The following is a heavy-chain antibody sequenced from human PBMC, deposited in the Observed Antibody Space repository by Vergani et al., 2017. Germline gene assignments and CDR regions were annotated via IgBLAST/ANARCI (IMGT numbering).Heavy chain of an antibody. CDR3: AKDATYYYDSSGYFDY. V-gene: IGHV3-9*01. J-gene: IGHJ4*02. CDR2: ISWNSGSI. Sequence: EVQLVESGGGLVQPGRSLRLSCAASGFTFDDYAVHWVRQAPGKGLEWVSGISWNSGSIGYADSVKGRFTISRDNAKNSLYLQMNSLRAEDTALYYCAKDATYYYDSSGYFDYWGQGTLVTVSS. CDR1: GFTFDDYA. D-gene: IGHD3-22*01.